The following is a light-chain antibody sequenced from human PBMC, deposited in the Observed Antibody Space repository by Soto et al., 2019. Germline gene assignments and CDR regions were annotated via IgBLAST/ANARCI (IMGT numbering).Light chain of an antibody. CDR3: QQYGRK. J-gene: IGKJ1*01. CDR1: QTVSSN. V-gene: IGKV3-20*01. Sequence: IVVTVSRGAVSVSPGERGTLSCRASQTVSSNLAWYQQKPGQAPRLLIYGASSRATGIPDRFSGSGSGTDFTLTISRLEPEDFAVYYCQQYGRKFGQGTKVDIK. CDR2: GAS.